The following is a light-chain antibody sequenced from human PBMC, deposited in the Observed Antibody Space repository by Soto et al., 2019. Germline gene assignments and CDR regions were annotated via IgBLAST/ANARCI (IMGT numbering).Light chain of an antibody. CDR2: DAS. V-gene: IGKV3D-20*02. CDR3: QQYNAWPIT. CDR1: QTVRNNY. J-gene: IGKJ5*01. Sequence: EVFFTQFPGTLSFSPRERATLSCRASQTVRNNYLAWYQQKPGQAPRLLIYDASSRATGIPDRFSGGGSGADFTLTITSLQSEDFAIYYCQQYNAWPITFGQGTRLET.